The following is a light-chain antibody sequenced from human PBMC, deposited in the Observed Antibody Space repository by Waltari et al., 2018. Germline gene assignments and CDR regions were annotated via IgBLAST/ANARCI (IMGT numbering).Light chain of an antibody. V-gene: IGKV4-1*01. CDR1: QSVLYSSNNKNY. J-gene: IGKJ4*01. CDR2: WAS. CDR3: QQYYTSPRT. Sequence: DIVMAQSPESLAVSLGERATINCKSSQSVLYSSNNKNYLAWYQQRPGQPPKLLFYWASTRESGVPDRFSGSGSGTDFTLTISSLQAEDVAVYYCQQYYTSPRTFGGGTKVEIK.